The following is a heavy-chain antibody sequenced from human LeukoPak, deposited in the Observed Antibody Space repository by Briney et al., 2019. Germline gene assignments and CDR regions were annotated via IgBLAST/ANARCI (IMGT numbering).Heavy chain of an antibody. V-gene: IGHV3-48*01. CDR1: GFTFNDYS. CDR2: ISSSSNTI. J-gene: IGHJ6*03. D-gene: IGHD3-10*01. CDR3: AKYGPSSYYYYMDV. Sequence: GGSLRLSCTASGFTFNDYSMNWVRQAPGKGLEWVSYISSSSNTIYYVDSVKGRFTISRDNSKNTLYLQMNSLRAEDTAVYYCAKYGPSSYYYYMDVWGKGTTVTISS.